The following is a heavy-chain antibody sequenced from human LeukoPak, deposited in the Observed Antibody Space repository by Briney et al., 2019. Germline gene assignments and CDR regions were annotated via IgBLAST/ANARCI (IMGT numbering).Heavy chain of an antibody. V-gene: IGHV1-46*01. CDR3: ARRGYSYGNWFDS. CDR2: INPSGGST. CDR1: GYTFTSYY. Sequence: ASVKVSCKASGYTFTSYYMHCVPQAPGQGLEWMGIINPSGGSTSYAQKFQGRVTMTRDTSTSTVYMELSSLRSEDTAVYYCARRGYSYGNWFDSWGQGTLVTVSS. D-gene: IGHD5-18*01. J-gene: IGHJ5*01.